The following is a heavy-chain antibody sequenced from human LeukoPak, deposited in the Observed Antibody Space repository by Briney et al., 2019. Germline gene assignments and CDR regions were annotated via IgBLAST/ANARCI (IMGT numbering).Heavy chain of an antibody. CDR1: GGSFSGYS. V-gene: IGHV4-34*01. J-gene: IGHJ4*02. D-gene: IGHD3-22*01. CDR3: ARGGDSSGYRSLDFAY. Sequence: SETLSLTCAVYGGSFSGYSWSWIRQPPGKGREWIGKINHSGRTNYKPSLRSRITISVDTSKNQFSLKLSSVTAADAAVYYCARGGDSSGYRSLDFAYWGQGTLVTVSS. CDR2: INHSGRT.